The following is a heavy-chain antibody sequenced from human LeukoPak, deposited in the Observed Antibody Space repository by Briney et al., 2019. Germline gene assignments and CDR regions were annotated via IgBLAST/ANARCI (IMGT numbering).Heavy chain of an antibody. J-gene: IGHJ4*02. CDR1: GFTFSSYS. D-gene: IGHD3-3*01. CDR3: ARAYYDFWSGYSLDFDY. V-gene: IGHV3-21*01. Sequence: GGSLRLSCAASGFTFSSYSMNWVRQAPGKGLEWVSSISSRSSYIYYADSVTGRFTISRDNAKNSLYLQMNSLRAEDTAVYYCARAYYDFWSGYSLDFDYGGQGTLATVSS. CDR2: ISSRSSYI.